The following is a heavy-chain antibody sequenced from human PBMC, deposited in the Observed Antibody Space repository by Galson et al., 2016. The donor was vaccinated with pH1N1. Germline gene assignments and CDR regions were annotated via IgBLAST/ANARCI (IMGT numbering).Heavy chain of an antibody. CDR2: IRGKRFGQTT. CDR1: GLPFDDYY. V-gene: IGHV3-49*03. Sequence: SLRLSCAASGLPFDDYYFMWIRQAPDRGLEWVSFIRGKRFGQTTEHAASVKGRFSISGDDSKNTAYLQMNSLKVDDTAIYYCTSLRFGHNWFDPWGQGSLVIVS. D-gene: IGHD3-10*01. CDR3: TSLRFGHNWFDP. J-gene: IGHJ5*02.